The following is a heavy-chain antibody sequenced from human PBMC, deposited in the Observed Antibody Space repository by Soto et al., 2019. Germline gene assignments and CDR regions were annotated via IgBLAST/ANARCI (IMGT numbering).Heavy chain of an antibody. Sequence: SETLSLTCAVYGGSFIGYYWICIRQPPGKGLEWIVEINHSGSTNYNPSLKSRVTISVDTSKNQFSLKLSSVTAADTAVYYCARYYYGSGTYYFDYWGQGTLVTVSS. D-gene: IGHD3-10*01. J-gene: IGHJ4*02. CDR2: INHSGST. V-gene: IGHV4-34*01. CDR3: ARYYYGSGTYYFDY. CDR1: GGSFIGYY.